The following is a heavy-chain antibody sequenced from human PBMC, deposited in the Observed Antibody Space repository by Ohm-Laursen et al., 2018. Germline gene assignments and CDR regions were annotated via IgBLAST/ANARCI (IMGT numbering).Heavy chain of an antibody. CDR3: AKDIRTMAGRDV. V-gene: IGHV3-23*01. Sequence: SLRLSCAAAGFTFSSYAMTWVRQAPGKGLEWVSFISVSGGSTYSADSVKGRFTISRDDSKNTLYLQMNSLRPEDTAVYYCAKDIRTMAGRDVWGQGTTVTVSS. CDR2: ISVSGGST. J-gene: IGHJ6*02. CDR1: GFTFSSYA. D-gene: IGHD4/OR15-4a*01.